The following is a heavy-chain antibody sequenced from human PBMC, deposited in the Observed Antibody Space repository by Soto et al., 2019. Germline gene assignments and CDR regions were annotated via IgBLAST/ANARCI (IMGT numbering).Heavy chain of an antibody. J-gene: IGHJ4*02. CDR1: GFTFSSYA. CDR2: ISGSGGST. CDR3: AKGDGRNSVDY. V-gene: IGHV3-23*01. Sequence: GGSLSLSCAASGFTFSSYAMSWVRQAPGKGLEWVSAISGSGGSTYYADSVKGRFTISRDNSKNTLYLQMNSLTAEDTAVYYCAKGDGRNSVDYWGQGTLVTVSS. D-gene: IGHD2-21*01.